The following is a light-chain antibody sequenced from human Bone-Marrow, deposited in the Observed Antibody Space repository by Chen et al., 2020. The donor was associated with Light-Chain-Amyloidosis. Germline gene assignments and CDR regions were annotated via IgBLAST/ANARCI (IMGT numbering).Light chain of an antibody. CDR1: SSDVGGDNH. CDR2: EVT. Sequence: QSALTQPASGSGSPGQSLTISFTGTSSDVGGDNHVSWYQQHPDKAPKLMIYEVTNRPSWVPDRFSGSKSDNTASLTISGLQTEDEADYFCSSYTITNTLVFGSGTRVTVL. CDR3: SSYTITNTLV. J-gene: IGLJ1*01. V-gene: IGLV2-14*01.